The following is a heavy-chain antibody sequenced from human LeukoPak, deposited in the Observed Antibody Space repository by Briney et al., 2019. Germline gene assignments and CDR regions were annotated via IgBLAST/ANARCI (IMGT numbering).Heavy chain of an antibody. CDR2: IDSGGST. V-gene: IGHV3-53*01. D-gene: IGHD4-11*01. J-gene: IGHJ6*03. CDR3: ARRAPTVTYYYYYYMDV. Sequence: GGSLRLSCAASGFTVSSNYMTRVRQAPGKGLQWVSLIDSGGSTYFADSVKGRFTISRFTSKNTMYLQMNSLRAEDTAVYYCARRAPTVTYYYYYYMDVWGKGTTVTVSS. CDR1: GFTVSSNY.